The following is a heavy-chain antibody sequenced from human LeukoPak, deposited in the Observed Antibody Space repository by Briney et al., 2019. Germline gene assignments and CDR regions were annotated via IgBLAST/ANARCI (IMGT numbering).Heavy chain of an antibody. V-gene: IGHV3-23*01. J-gene: IGHJ4*02. CDR1: GFTFSSYA. CDR3: APRGSAGILTGYYDY. CDR2: ISRSDGST. D-gene: IGHD3-9*01. Sequence: QTGGSLRLSCAASGFTFSSYAMSWVRQAPGKGLEWVSSISRSDGSTYYADSVKGRFTISRDNSKNTLYLQMNSLRAEDTAVYYCAPRGSAGILTGYYDYWGQGTLVTVSS.